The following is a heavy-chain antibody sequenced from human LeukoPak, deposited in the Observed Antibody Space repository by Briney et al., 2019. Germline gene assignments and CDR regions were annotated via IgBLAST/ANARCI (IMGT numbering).Heavy chain of an antibody. CDR3: ARAPSGDYFDY. J-gene: IGHJ4*02. CDR1: GGSISSYY. Sequence: SETLSLTCTVSGGSISSYYWSWIRQPPGKGLEWIGYMSHSGSTNYNASLKSRVTISLDTSKNQFSLKQSPVTAADTAVYYCARAPSGDYFDYWGRGTLVTVSS. V-gene: IGHV4-59*01. CDR2: MSHSGST. D-gene: IGHD7-27*01.